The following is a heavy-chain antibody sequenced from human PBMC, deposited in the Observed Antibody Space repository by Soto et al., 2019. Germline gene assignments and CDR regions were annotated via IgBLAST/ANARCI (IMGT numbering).Heavy chain of an antibody. CDR3: ARSPGRAVAGTVYYFDY. J-gene: IGHJ4*02. D-gene: IGHD6-19*01. CDR1: GGSISSGGYY. V-gene: IGHV4-31*03. CDR2: IYYSGST. Sequence: PSETLSLTCTVSGGSISSGGYYWSWIRQHPGKGLEWIGYIYYSGSTYYNPSLKSRVTRSVDTSKNQFSLKLSSVTAADTAVYYCARSPGRAVAGTVYYFDYWGQGTLVTVS.